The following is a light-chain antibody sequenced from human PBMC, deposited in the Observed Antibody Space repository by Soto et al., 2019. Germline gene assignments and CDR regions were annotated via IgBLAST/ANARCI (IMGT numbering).Light chain of an antibody. CDR1: QHIYSN. CDR3: LQYHNLWA. J-gene: IGKJ1*01. V-gene: IGKV3-15*01. CDR2: RAS. Sequence: IVMTQSPATLSVSPGERATLSCRASQHIYSNVAWYQQRPGQAPRLLIYRASTRAPGIPARFSGSGSGTEFTLTISSLQSEDFTVYSCLQYHNLWAFGQGTKVEIK.